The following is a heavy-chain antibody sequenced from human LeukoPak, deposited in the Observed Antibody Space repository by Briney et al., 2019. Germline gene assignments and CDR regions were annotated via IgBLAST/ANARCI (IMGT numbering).Heavy chain of an antibody. CDR2: IIPIFGTA. Sequence: GASVKVSCKASGYTFTSYDINWVRQAPGQGLEWMGGIIPIFGTANYAQKFQGRVTITADESTSTAYMELSSLRSEDTAVYYCGVATVRLPNYYGMDVWGQGTTVTVSS. CDR1: GYTFTSYD. CDR3: GVATVRLPNYYGMDV. J-gene: IGHJ6*02. V-gene: IGHV1-69*13. D-gene: IGHD5-12*01.